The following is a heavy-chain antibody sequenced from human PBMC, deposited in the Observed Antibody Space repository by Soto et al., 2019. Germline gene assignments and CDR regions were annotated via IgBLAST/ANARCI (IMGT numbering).Heavy chain of an antibody. V-gene: IGHV3-11*05. CDR3: ARDTSRGGMITFGGVIVDYYYGMDV. CDR2: ISSSSSYT. J-gene: IGHJ6*02. Sequence: GGSLRLSCAASGFTFSDYYMSWIRQAPGKGLEWVSYISSSSSYTNYADSVKGRFTISRDNAKNSLYLQMNSLRAEDTAVYYCARDTSRGGMITFGGVIVDYYYGMDVWAQGTTVTVSS. D-gene: IGHD3-16*02. CDR1: GFTFSDYY.